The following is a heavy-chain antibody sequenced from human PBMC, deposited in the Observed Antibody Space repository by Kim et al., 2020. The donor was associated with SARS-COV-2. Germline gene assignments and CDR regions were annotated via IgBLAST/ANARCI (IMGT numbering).Heavy chain of an antibody. Sequence: GGSLRLSCAASGFTFSSVDMNWVRQAPGKGLEWISLITTTGGTIYYADSVKGRFTISRDNAKNTVFLQMNSPRAEDTAIYYCVNRIDWSWGQGTLVTVSS. CDR3: VNRIDWS. D-gene: IGHD3-9*01. V-gene: IGHV3-48*03. J-gene: IGHJ4*02. CDR2: ITTTGGTI. CDR1: GFTFSSVD.